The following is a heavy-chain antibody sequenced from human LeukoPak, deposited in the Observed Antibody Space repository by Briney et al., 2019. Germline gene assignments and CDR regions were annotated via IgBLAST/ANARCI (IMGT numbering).Heavy chain of an antibody. CDR2: INWNGGST. J-gene: IGHJ6*03. CDR3: ARSSGDIVVVPAAMRYYYMDV. V-gene: IGHV3-20*04. CDR1: GFTFDDYG. Sequence: PGGSLRLSCAASGFTFDDYGMSWVRQAPGKGLEWVSGINWNGGSTGYADSVKGRFTISRDNAKNSLYLQMNSLRAEDTAVYYCARSSGDIVVVPAAMRYYYMDVWGKGTTVTVSS. D-gene: IGHD2-2*01.